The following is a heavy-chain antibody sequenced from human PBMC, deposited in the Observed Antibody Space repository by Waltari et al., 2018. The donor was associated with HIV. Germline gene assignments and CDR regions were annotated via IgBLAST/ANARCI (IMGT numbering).Heavy chain of an antibody. CDR1: GGSISSRSYY. CDR3: ARVFAGGGDYFDY. Sequence: QVQLQESGPGLVKPSQTLSLTCTVSGGSISSRSYYWRWIRQPAGKGLEWVGRIYTSGSTNYNPSLRSRVTILLDTSKNQFSLKLGSVTAADTAVYYCARVFAGGGDYFDYWGQGTLVTVSS. V-gene: IGHV4-61*02. CDR2: IYTSGST. D-gene: IGHD2-8*02. J-gene: IGHJ4*02.